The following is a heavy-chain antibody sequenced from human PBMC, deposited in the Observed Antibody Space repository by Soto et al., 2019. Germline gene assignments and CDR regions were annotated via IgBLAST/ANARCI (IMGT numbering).Heavy chain of an antibody. CDR3: SRGILV. V-gene: IGHV4-31*03. J-gene: IGHJ4*02. CDR2: ISYGGST. Sequence: QVQLQESGPGLVKPSQTLSLTCTVSGGSINSGGYCWSWIRQHPGKGLDWIGCISYGGSTSYNPSLKSRVTISVETSKNLFSLKLTSVTAADTAVYFCSRGILVWGQAALITVSS. D-gene: IGHD5-18*01. CDR1: GGSINSGGYC.